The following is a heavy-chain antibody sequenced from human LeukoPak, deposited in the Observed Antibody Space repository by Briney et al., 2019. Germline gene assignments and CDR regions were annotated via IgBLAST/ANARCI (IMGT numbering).Heavy chain of an antibody. CDR2: IYYSGST. D-gene: IGHD1-26*01. J-gene: IGHJ4*02. CDR1: GGSISSSSYY. CDR3: ARDLPWTSGSYHDY. Sequence: SSETLSLTCTVSGGSISSSSYYWGWIRQPPGKGLEWIGSIYYSGSTYYNPSLKSRVTISVDTSKNQFSLKLSSVTAADTAVYYCARDLPWTSGSYHDYWGQGTLVTVSS. V-gene: IGHV4-39*07.